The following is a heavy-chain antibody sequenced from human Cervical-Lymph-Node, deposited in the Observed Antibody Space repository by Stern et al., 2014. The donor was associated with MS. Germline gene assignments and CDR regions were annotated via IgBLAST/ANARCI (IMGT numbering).Heavy chain of an antibody. J-gene: IGHJ4*02. V-gene: IGHV4-39*01. CDR1: GGSISRSTYY. D-gene: IGHD5-12*01. CDR3: ARHDGWLPHY. Sequence: QLQLQESGPGLVKPSETLSLTCSVSGGSISRSTYYWGWIRQPPGKGLDWIGSIYYSGTTYYNPSLKSRVTIETSTNQFSLRLTLVTAADTAVYYCARHDGWLPHYWSQGTLVTVSS. CDR2: IYYSGTT.